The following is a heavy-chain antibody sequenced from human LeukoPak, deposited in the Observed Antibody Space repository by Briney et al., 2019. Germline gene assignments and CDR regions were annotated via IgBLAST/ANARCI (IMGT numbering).Heavy chain of an antibody. CDR2: IYYSGST. CDR1: GGSISSYY. V-gene: IGHV4-59*08. CDR3: ARQDLWSGYPDY. D-gene: IGHD3-3*01. J-gene: IGHJ4*02. Sequence: SETLSLTCTVSGGSISSYYWSWIRQPPGKGLEWIGYIYYSGSTNYNPSLKSRVTISVDTSKNQFSLKLSSVTAADTAVYYCARQDLWSGYPDYWGQGTLVIVSS.